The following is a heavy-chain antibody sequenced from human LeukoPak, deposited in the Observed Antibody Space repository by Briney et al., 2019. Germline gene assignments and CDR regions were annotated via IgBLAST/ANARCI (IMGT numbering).Heavy chain of an antibody. CDR1: GGTFSSYA. CDR3: ARPLGSGTTLSYFDY. CDR2: IIPIFGTA. V-gene: IGHV1-69*13. D-gene: IGHD1-7*01. Sequence: SVKVSCKASGGTFSSYAISWVRQAPGQGLEWIGGIIPIFGTANYEQKFQGRVTITADESTSTAYMELSSLRSEDTAVYYCARPLGSGTTLSYFDYWGQGTLVTVSS. J-gene: IGHJ4*02.